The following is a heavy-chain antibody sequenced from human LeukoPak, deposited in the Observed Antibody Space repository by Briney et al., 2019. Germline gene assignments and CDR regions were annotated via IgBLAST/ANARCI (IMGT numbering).Heavy chain of an antibody. CDR2: VSSSGAAV. CDR3: TRDASVGATGGWFDP. D-gene: IGHD1-26*01. V-gene: IGHV3-11*01. CDR1: GFSFSDYY. J-gene: IGHJ5*02. Sequence: GGSLRLFYAASGFSFSDYYMSWIRQSPGKGLEWLSYVSSSGAAVHYADSVKGRFTISRDNAKKSLYLQMDSLTAEDTALYYCTRDASVGATGGWFDPWGQGTLVTVSS.